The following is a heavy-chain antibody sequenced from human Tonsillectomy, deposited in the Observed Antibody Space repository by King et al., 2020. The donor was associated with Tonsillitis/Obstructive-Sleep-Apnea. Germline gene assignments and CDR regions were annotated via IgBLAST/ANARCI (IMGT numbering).Heavy chain of an antibody. Sequence: VQLVQSGGGVVQPGRSLRLSCAASGFTFSSYGIHWVRQAPGKGLEWVAVIWYDGSNKYYADSVKGRFTISRDTSKNTLYLQMNSLRAEDTAVYYCARDGFNAFDIWGQGTMVTVSS. CDR3: ARDGFNAFDI. J-gene: IGHJ3*02. CDR1: GFTFSSYG. CDR2: IWYDGSNK. V-gene: IGHV3-33*01.